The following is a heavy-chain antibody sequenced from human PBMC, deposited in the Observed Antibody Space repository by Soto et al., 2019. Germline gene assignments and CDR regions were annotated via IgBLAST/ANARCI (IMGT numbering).Heavy chain of an antibody. CDR2: IKPNSGAT. D-gene: IGHD3-3*01. V-gene: IGHV1-2*02. CDR1: GYTFTGYF. Sequence: ASVKVSCKAFGYTFTGYFIHWVRQAPGQGLEWLGWIKPNSGATKYAQKFQGRVTLTRDTSINTAYMEMSMLRSDDTAVYYCARGGGTILAPLPWGQGTLVTVSS. J-gene: IGHJ5*02. CDR3: ARGGGTILAPLP.